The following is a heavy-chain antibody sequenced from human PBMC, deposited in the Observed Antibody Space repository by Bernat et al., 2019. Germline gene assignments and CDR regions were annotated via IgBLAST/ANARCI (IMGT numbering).Heavy chain of an antibody. CDR1: GFSFSSYA. Sequence: VQVVESGGRVVQPGGSLRLSCVASGFSFSSYAMHWVRQSPGKGLEWVAILWHDSSDKYYAESVQGRFTISRDNSKNILFLQMNSLRDEDTAIYSCAPAPDLYTGPWVGFDFWGPGTLVTVSS. V-gene: IGHV3-33*01. CDR3: APAPDLYTGPWVGFDF. D-gene: IGHD5-12*01. CDR2: LWHDSSDK. J-gene: IGHJ4*02.